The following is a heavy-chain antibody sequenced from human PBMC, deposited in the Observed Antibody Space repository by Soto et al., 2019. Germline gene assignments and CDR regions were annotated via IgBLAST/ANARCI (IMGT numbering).Heavy chain of an antibody. D-gene: IGHD5-12*01. J-gene: IGHJ5*02. CDR2: ISDSGGST. CDR3: AKLQYSGYDTRSAYGS. V-gene: IGHV3-23*01. CDR1: GFTFSSYA. Sequence: EVQLLESGGRLVQPGGSLRLSCAASGFTFSSYALSWVRQAPGKGLEWVSFISDSGGSTYYADSVKGRFTISRDNSKNTLYLQMNSLRAEDTAVYYCAKLQYSGYDTRSAYGSWGQGTLVTVSS.